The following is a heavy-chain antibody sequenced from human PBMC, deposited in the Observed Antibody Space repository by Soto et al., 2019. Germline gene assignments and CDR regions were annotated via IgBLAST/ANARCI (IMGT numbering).Heavy chain of an antibody. V-gene: IGHV4-30-4*01. CDR3: VASLAASGLNWLDP. D-gene: IGHD6-13*01. CDR2: IFANGHT. CDR1: GGSISSGDYY. Sequence: SETLSLTCTVSGGSISSGDYYWSWIRQPPGKGLEWIGYIFANGHTDYNPSLKSRVTMSVDASKNQFSLRLTSMTAADTAVYYCVASLAASGLNWLDPWGRGTLVTVSS. J-gene: IGHJ5*02.